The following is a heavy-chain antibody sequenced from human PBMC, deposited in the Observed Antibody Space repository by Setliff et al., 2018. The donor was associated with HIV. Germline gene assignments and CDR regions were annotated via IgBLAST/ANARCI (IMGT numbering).Heavy chain of an antibody. J-gene: IGHJ5*02. CDR2: GHHSGTF. Sequence: ASETLSLTCTVSDGPINNYWWNWIRQSPGKGLEWIGFGHHSGTFNYNPSLNSRFTISINTSKNQLSLRLSPVTAPDTAVYYRARARGSSGWYAWFDPWGQGTLVTVSS. CDR3: ARARGSSGWYAWFDP. D-gene: IGHD6-13*01. CDR1: DGPINNYW. V-gene: IGHV4-59*08.